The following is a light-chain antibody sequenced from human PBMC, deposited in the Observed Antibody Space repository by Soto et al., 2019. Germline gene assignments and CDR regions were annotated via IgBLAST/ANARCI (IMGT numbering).Light chain of an antibody. Sequence: DIQMTQSPSTLSASVGDRVTITCRASQSVSTWLAWYQQKPGQAPKLLIDKASTLESGVPSRFSGSGSGTEFTLTINGLQPADFATYYCQQYISYWTFGQGTTVEVK. V-gene: IGKV1-5*03. J-gene: IGKJ1*01. CDR2: KAS. CDR3: QQYISYWT. CDR1: QSVSTW.